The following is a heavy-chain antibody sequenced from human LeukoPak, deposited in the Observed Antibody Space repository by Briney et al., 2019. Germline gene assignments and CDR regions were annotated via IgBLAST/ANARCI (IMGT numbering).Heavy chain of an antibody. Sequence: PSETLSLTCTVSGGSISSTGYYWGWIRQSPGKGLEWIGTIYHSGSTYYNPSLKSRVTISVDTSKNQFSLKLSSVIAADMAVYYCTRHQWWLAPRNFDYWGQGTLVTVSS. J-gene: IGHJ4*02. V-gene: IGHV4-39*01. CDR1: GGSISSTGYY. CDR2: IYHSGST. CDR3: TRHQWWLAPRNFDY. D-gene: IGHD2-8*01.